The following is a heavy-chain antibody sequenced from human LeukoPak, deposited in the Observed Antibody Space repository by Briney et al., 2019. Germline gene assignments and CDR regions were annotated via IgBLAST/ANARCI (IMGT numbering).Heavy chain of an antibody. CDR1: GYSFTNFW. D-gene: IGHD6-25*01. Sequence: GESLKISCQGSGYSFTNFWIGWVRQMPGKGLEWMGIIYPGDSDTRYSPSFPGQVTISADKSTSTAYLQWSSVKASDTAMYYCARRRDYSSGFDYWGQGTLVTVSS. V-gene: IGHV5-51*01. J-gene: IGHJ4*02. CDR2: IYPGDSDT. CDR3: ARRRDYSSGFDY.